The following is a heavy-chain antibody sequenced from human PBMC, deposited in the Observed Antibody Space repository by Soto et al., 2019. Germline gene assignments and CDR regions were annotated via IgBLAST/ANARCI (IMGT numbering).Heavy chain of an antibody. J-gene: IGHJ3*02. V-gene: IGHV4-34*01. Sequence: QVQVQQWGAGLFKSSETLSLTCAVYGGSFSGYYWSWIRQSPGKGLEWIGEVNPTGSTKYNPSLKTRVTISVDTSKNQFSLNLNSVTAADSALYYCARSREQWLVDAFDIWGQGTMVTVSS. D-gene: IGHD6-19*01. CDR2: VNPTGST. CDR3: ARSREQWLVDAFDI. CDR1: GGSFSGYY.